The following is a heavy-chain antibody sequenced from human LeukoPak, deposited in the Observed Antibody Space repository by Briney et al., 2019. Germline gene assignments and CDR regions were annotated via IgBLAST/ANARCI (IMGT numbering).Heavy chain of an antibody. J-gene: IGHJ6*03. CDR3: ARGFYGSGSYSPPYYYMDV. CDR2: IYYSGST. Sequence: SSETLSLTCTVSGGSISSYYWSWIRQPPGKGLEWIGYIYYSGSTNYKPSLKSRVTISVDTSKNQFSLKLSSVTAADTAVYYCARGFYGSGSYSPPYYYMDVWGKGTTVTISS. CDR1: GGSISSYY. V-gene: IGHV4-59*01. D-gene: IGHD3-10*01.